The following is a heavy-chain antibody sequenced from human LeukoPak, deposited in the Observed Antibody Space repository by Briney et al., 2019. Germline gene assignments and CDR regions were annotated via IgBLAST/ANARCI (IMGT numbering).Heavy chain of an antibody. Sequence: SETLSLTCTVSGGSISSYYWSWIRQPPGKGLEWIGYIYYSGSTNYNPSLKSRVTISVDTSKNRFSLKLSSVTAADTAVYYCAGSEYSSSGGNDYWGQGTLVTVSS. CDR1: GGSISSYY. CDR3: AGSEYSSSGGNDY. J-gene: IGHJ4*02. V-gene: IGHV4-59*01. D-gene: IGHD6-6*01. CDR2: IYYSGST.